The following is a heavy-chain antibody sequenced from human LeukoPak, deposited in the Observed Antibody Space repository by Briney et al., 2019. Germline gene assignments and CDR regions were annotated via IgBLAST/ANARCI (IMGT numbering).Heavy chain of an antibody. V-gene: IGHV3-11*04. D-gene: IGHD1-26*01. J-gene: IGHJ4*02. CDR2: ISSSASTI. CDR1: GFTFSDYY. CDR3: ARVRGSYSVDY. Sequence: GGSLRLSCAASGFTFSDYYMSWIRQAPGKGLEWVSYISSSASTIYYADSVKGRFTISRDYAKNSLHLQMNSLRAEDTAVYYCARVRGSYSVDYWGQGTLVTVSS.